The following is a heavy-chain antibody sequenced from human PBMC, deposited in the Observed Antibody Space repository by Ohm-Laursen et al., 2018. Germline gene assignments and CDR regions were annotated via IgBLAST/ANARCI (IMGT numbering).Heavy chain of an antibody. Sequence: TQTLTLTSTFSGFSLRTSGMCVSWIRQPPGKALEWLARIDWDDDKYYSTSLKTRLTISKDTSKNQVVLTMTNMDPVDTATYYCARMPLEYSSSYYFDYWGQGTLVTVSS. CDR1: GFSLRTSGMC. CDR3: ARMPLEYSSSYYFDY. V-gene: IGHV2-70*11. D-gene: IGHD6-6*01. J-gene: IGHJ4*02. CDR2: IDWDDDK.